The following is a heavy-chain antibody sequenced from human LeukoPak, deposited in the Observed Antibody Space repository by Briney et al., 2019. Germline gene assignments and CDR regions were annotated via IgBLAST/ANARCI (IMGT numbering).Heavy chain of an antibody. V-gene: IGHV3-7*01. D-gene: IGHD5-24*01. CDR1: GFTFSSYW. J-gene: IGHJ4*02. Sequence: PGGSLRLSCAASGFTFSSYWMSWVRQAPGKGLEWVANIKQDGSEKYYVDSVKGRFTISRDNAKNSLYLQMNSLRAEDTAVYYCARGWRWLQSQFDYWGQGTLVTVSS. CDR3: ARGWRWLQSQFDY. CDR2: IKQDGSEK.